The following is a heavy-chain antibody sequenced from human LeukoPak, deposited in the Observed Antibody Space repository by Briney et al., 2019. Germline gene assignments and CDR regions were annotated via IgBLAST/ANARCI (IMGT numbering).Heavy chain of an antibody. D-gene: IGHD5/OR15-5a*01. CDR1: GFTVSSTY. Sequence: EGSLRLSXAASGFTVSSTYMTWVRQAPGKGLEWISLIYSGGSTYYADSVKGRFTISRDNSKNTLYLQMNSLRAEDTAVYYCAREVSRGTYYIDYWGQGTLVTVSS. V-gene: IGHV3-53*01. J-gene: IGHJ4*02. CDR2: IYSGGST. CDR3: AREVSRGTYYIDY.